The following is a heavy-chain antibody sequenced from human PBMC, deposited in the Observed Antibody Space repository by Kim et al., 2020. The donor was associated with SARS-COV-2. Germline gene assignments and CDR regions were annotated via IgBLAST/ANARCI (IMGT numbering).Heavy chain of an antibody. CDR1: GFTFSSYE. D-gene: IGHD3-10*01. CDR3: ARDKGVGLSSYDMDV. CDR2: ISSRGTTI. J-gene: IGHJ6*02. Sequence: GGSLRLSCAASGFTFSSYEMNWVRQAPGKGLEWVSFISSRGTTIYYADSVKGRFTISRDNSKNSLYLQMNSLRAEDTAVYYCARDKGVGLSSYDMDVWSQGTTVTVSS. V-gene: IGHV3-48*03.